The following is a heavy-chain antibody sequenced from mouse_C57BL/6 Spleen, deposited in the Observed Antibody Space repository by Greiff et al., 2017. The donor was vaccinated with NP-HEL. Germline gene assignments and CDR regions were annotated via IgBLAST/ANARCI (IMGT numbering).Heavy chain of an antibody. CDR3: ARQASINTRYFDV. D-gene: IGHD1-2*01. J-gene: IGHJ1*03. V-gene: IGHV5-12*01. CDR1: GFTFSDYY. Sequence: DVKLVESGGGLVQPGGSLKLSCAASGFTFSDYYMYWVRQTPEKRLEWVAYISNGGGSTYYPDTVKGRFTISRDNAKNTLYLQMSRLKSEDTAMYYCARQASINTRYFDVWGTGTTVTVSS. CDR2: ISNGGGST.